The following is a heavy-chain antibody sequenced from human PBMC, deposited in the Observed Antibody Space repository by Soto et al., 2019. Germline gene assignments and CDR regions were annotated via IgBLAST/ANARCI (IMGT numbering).Heavy chain of an antibody. CDR2: IYYSGST. J-gene: IGHJ5*02. D-gene: IGHD2-2*03. CDR3: ARLDIVVVPAAKFWFDP. V-gene: IGHV4-59*08. CDR1: GGSISSYY. Sequence: PSETLSLTCTVSGGSISSYYWSWIRQPPGKGLEWIGYIYYSGSTNYNPSLKSRVTISVDTSKNQFSLKLSSVTAADTAVYYCARLDIVVVPAAKFWFDPWGQGTLVTVSS.